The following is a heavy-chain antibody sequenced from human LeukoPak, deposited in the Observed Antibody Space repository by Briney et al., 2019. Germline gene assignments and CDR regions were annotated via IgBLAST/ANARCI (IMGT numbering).Heavy chain of an antibody. CDR3: ASAAQVGIYGWFDP. CDR1: EFTFSGYY. V-gene: IGHV3-11*01. J-gene: IGHJ5*02. D-gene: IGHD3-3*02. Sequence: PGGSLRLSCATSEFTFSGYYMNWIRRAPGKGLEWVGYSNASGSTTNYAASVKGRFTISRDNAKSTLYLQMNSLGAEDTAVYYCASAAQVGIYGWFDPWGQGNLVTVSS. CDR2: SNASGSTT.